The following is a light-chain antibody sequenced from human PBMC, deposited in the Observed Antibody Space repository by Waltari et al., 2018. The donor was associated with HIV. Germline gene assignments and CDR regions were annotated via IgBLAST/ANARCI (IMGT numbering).Light chain of an antibody. CDR2: AAS. J-gene: IGKJ4*01. CDR3: QQNNRWPLT. CDR1: QSINRD. Sequence: EIVMTQSPATLSVSPGERATLSCRASQSINRDLLWYQQKPGQAPRLLIYAASVRVAGVAARFIGSGSGTDFTLTIGSLQSEDFAIYYCQQNNRWPLTFGGGTKVEIK. V-gene: IGKV3-15*01.